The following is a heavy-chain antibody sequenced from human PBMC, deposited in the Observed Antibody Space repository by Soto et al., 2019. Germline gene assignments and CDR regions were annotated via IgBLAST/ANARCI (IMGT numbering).Heavy chain of an antibody. Sequence: SGPTLVNPTQTLTLTCTFSGFSLSRSGVGVSWIRQPPGKALEWLAVIYGDDDQRYRPSLKSRLTMTKDTSKNQVILTMTNMEAVDTATYYCAHSRHLQFYDMPRHFFSPFNFWCQAALVTGSS. D-gene: IGHD3-9*01. CDR1: GFSLSRSGVG. V-gene: IGHV2-5*02. CDR3: AHSRHLQFYDMPRHFFSPFNF. J-gene: IGHJ4*02. CDR2: IYGDDDQ.